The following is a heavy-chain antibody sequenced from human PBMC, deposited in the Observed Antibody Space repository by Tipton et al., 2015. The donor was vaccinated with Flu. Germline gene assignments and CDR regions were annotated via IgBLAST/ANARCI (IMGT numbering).Heavy chain of an antibody. V-gene: IGHV3-7*01. CDR1: GFTFSTFW. J-gene: IGHJ4*02. Sequence: SLRLSCAASGFTFSTFWMHWVRQAPGKGLEWVANINQDGSEKYYVDSVKGRFTISRGNAKNSLYLQMNSLRGDGSAVYYCARAVGGSGSYWGQGTLVTVSS. CDR3: ARAVGGSGSY. CDR2: INQDGSEK. D-gene: IGHD3-10*01.